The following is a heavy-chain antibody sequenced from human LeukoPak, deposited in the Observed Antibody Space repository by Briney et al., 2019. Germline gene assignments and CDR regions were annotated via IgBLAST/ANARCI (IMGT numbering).Heavy chain of an antibody. J-gene: IGHJ4*02. D-gene: IGHD3-22*01. V-gene: IGHV1-2*06. CDR1: GYTFTGFY. CDR3: ARAGYYDGSAYLDY. CDR2: VNPNSGDT. Sequence: ASVKVSCKASGYTFTGFYIHWVRQAPGQGLEWMGRVNPNSGDTDYAQKFLARVTMTRDTSISTAYMELSRLRSDDTAVYYCARAGYYDGSAYLDYWGQGTLVPVSS.